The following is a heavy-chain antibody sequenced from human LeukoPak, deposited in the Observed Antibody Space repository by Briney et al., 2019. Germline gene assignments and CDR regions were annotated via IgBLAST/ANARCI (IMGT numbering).Heavy chain of an antibody. D-gene: IGHD3-22*01. CDR2: INHSGST. J-gene: IGHJ4*02. Sequence: SETPSLTCAVYGGSFSGYYWSWIRQPPGKGLEWIGEINHSGSTNYNPSLKSRVTISVDTSKNQFSLKLRSVTAADTAVYYCARAQDSSVSLRLWGQGTLVTVSS. V-gene: IGHV4-34*01. CDR3: ARAQDSSVSLRL. CDR1: GGSFSGYY.